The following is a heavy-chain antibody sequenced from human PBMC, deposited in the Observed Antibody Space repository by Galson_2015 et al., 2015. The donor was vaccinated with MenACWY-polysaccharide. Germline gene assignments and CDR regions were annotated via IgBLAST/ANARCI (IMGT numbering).Heavy chain of an antibody. CDR1: GYSFAGYW. V-gene: IGHV5-51*03. CDR2: IYPGDSDT. Sequence: QSGAEVTKPGEPLKISCKGSGYSFAGYWIGWVRQMPGRGLEWMGIIYPGDSDTRYSPSFQGQVTISADKSISTAYLQWSSLKASDTAMYYCARRVESSSEILVFDPWGQGTLVTVSS. D-gene: IGHD6-13*01. J-gene: IGHJ5*02. CDR3: ARRVESSSEILVFDP.